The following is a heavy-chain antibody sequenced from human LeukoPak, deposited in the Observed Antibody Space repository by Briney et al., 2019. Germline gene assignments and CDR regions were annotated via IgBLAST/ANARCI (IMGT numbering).Heavy chain of an antibody. CDR2: IRLRTDGGTT. D-gene: IGHD4-17*01. J-gene: IGHJ5*02. Sequence: GSLRLSCAASGFAFINYWMNWVRQPPGKGLEWLGRIRLRTDGGTTEYAAAVKGRFTISRDDSQNTLYMQMNSLKTEDTALYYCTTGPGEHSDLWGQGTLVTVSS. V-gene: IGHV3-15*01. CDR1: GFAFINYW. CDR3: TTGPGEHSDL.